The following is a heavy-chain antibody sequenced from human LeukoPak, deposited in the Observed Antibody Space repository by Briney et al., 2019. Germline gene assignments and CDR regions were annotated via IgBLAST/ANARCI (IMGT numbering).Heavy chain of an antibody. CDR1: GYTFTSYD. CDR2: MNPNSGNT. V-gene: IGHV1-8*01. Sequence: GASVKVSCKASGYTFTSYDINWVRQATGQGLEGMGWMNPNSGNTGYAQKFQGRVTMTRNTSISTAYMELSSLRSEDTAVYYCARGRPPSYGSGSYYNRYYYYYYMDVWGKGTTVTVSS. D-gene: IGHD3-10*01. CDR3: ARGRPPSYGSGSYYNRYYYYYYMDV. J-gene: IGHJ6*03.